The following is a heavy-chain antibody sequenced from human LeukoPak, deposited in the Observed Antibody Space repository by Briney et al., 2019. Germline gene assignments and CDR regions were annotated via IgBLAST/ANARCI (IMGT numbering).Heavy chain of an antibody. CDR3: ARFMAAAGIDY. CDR1: GGSFSGYY. D-gene: IGHD6-13*01. J-gene: IGHJ4*02. V-gene: IGHV4-34*01. Sequence: SETLSLTCAVYGGSFSGYYWSWIRQPPGKGLEWIGEINHSGSTNYNPSLKSRVTISVDTSKNQFSLKLSSVTAADTAVYYCARFMAAAGIDYWGQGSLVTVSS. CDR2: INHSGST.